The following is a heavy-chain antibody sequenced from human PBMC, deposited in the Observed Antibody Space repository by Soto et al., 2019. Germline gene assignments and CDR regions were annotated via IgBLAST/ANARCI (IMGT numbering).Heavy chain of an antibody. CDR1: GFTFSNAW. D-gene: IGHD3-10*01. Sequence: GGSLRLSCAASGFTFSNAWMSWVRQAPGKGLEWVGRIKSKTDGGTTDYAAPVKGRFTISRDDSKNTLYLQMNSLKTEDTAVYYCTTDGSWFGELSYYWGQGTLVTVSS. V-gene: IGHV3-15*01. CDR3: TTDGSWFGELSYY. CDR2: IKSKTDGGTT. J-gene: IGHJ4*02.